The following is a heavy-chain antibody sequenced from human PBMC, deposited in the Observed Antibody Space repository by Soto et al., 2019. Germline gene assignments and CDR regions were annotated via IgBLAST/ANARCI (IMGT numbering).Heavy chain of an antibody. CDR2: IYYSGST. CDR1: GGSISSSSYY. CDR3: AIHSTCYTWERPWLAP. Sequence: SETLSLTCTVSGGSISSSSYYWGWIRQPPGKGLEWIGSIYYSGSTYYNPSLKSRVTISVDTSKNQFSLKLSSVTAADTAVYYCAIHSTCYTWERPWLAPRXQGXLVXVS. J-gene: IGHJ5*02. D-gene: IGHD1-26*01. V-gene: IGHV4-39*01.